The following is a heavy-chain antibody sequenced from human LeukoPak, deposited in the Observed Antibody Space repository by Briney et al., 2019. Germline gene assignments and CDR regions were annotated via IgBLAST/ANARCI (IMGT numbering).Heavy chain of an antibody. CDR3: ARDSSITMVRLLSYYYYGMDV. Sequence: ASVKVSCKASGYTFTGYYMHWVRQAPGQGLEWMGWINPNSGGTNYAQKFQGRVTMTRDTSISTAYMELSRLRSDDTAVYYCARDSSITMVRLLSYYYYGMDVWGQGTTVTVSS. D-gene: IGHD3-10*01. J-gene: IGHJ6*02. CDR2: INPNSGGT. V-gene: IGHV1-2*02. CDR1: GYTFTGYY.